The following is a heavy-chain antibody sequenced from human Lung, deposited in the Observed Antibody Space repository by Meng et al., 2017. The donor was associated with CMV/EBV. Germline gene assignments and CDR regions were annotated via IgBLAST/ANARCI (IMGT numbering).Heavy chain of an antibody. Sequence: GGSLRLSCAASGFTFSNYHMSWVRQAPGKGLEWVSTISGTSGTTYYADSVKGRFTISRDISTNTLYLQMNSLRDEDTALYYCAKDDDRRYYIMDVWGQGTTVTVSS. J-gene: IGHJ6*02. CDR1: GFTFSNYH. D-gene: IGHD1-1*01. CDR3: AKDDDRRYYIMDV. CDR2: ISGTSGTT. V-gene: IGHV3-23*01.